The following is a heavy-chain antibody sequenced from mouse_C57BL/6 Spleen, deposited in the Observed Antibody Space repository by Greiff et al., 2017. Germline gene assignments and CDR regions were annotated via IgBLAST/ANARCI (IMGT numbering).Heavy chain of an antibody. J-gene: IGHJ4*01. CDR1: GYTFTDYE. Sequence: QVQLQQSGAELVRPGASVTLSCKASGYTFTDYEMHWVKQTPVHGLEWIGAIDPETGGTASNQKFKGKAILTADKSSSTAYMELRSLTSEDSAVYYCTRLRGDYYAMDYWGQGTSVTVSS. V-gene: IGHV1-15*01. CDR2: IDPETGGT. CDR3: TRLRGDYYAMDY.